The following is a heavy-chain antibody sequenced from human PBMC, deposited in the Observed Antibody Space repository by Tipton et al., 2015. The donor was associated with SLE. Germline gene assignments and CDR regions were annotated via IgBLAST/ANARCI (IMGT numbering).Heavy chain of an antibody. Sequence: TLSLTCTVSGFSISSAYYWGWIRQPPGKGLEWIGSVSHDGVIAYSPSLKGRVTISMDRAKNQFFLKVTSVIASGAAMYYCARDLGHGGDSDYWGQGTLVTVSS. CDR1: GFSISSAYY. D-gene: IGHD3/OR15-3a*01. CDR3: ARDLGHGGDSDY. J-gene: IGHJ4*02. CDR2: VSHDGVI. V-gene: IGHV4-38-2*02.